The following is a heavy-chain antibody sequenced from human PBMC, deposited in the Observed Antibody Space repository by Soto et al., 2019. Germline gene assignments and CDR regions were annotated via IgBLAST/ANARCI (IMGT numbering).Heavy chain of an antibody. CDR2: IYYSVST. D-gene: IGHD5-12*01. CDR3: ARRPRVATIIMSAFDI. Sequence: PSETLSLTCTVSGGSISSGDYYWSWIRQPPGKGLEWIGYIYYSVSTYYNPSLKSRVTISVDTSKNQFSLKLSSVTAADTAVYYCARRPRVATIIMSAFDIWGQGTTVTVSS. V-gene: IGHV4-30-4*02. J-gene: IGHJ3*02. CDR1: GGSISSGDYY.